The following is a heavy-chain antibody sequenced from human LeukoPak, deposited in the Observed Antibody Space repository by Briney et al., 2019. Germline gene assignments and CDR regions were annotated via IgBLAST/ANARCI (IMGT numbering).Heavy chain of an antibody. V-gene: IGHV1-69*01. D-gene: IGHD3-3*01. CDR2: IIPIFGTA. Sequence: SVKVSCKASGGTFSSYAISWVRQAPGQGLEWMGGIIPIFGTANYARKFQGRVTITADESTSTAYMELSSLRSEDTAVYYCASGVRFLEWLTLFDYWGQGTLVTVSS. CDR3: ASGVRFLEWLTLFDY. CDR1: GGTFSSYA. J-gene: IGHJ4*02.